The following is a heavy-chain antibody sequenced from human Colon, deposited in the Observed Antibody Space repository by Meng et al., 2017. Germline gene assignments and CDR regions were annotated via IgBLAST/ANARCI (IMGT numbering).Heavy chain of an antibody. V-gene: IGHV3-23*01. CDR1: GFDFPSYA. CDR3: ARGGAYVAAAADY. CDR2: IIGSDDST. Sequence: VELWASGGGLVTPGGALGISCAASGFDFPSYAMSWVRQAPGKGLEWVSSIIGSDDSTYYADSVKGRFTISRDKSKNTLYLQMNSLRAEDTAVYFCARGGAYVAAAADYWGQGTLVTVFS. D-gene: IGHD6-13*01. J-gene: IGHJ4*02.